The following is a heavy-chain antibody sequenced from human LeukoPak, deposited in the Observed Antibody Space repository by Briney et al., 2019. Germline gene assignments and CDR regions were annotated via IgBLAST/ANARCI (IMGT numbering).Heavy chain of an antibody. CDR1: GFSFSNYA. CDR2: ISGSDGST. CDR3: SKGPHSMYSTSWFDY. V-gene: IGHV3-23*01. Sequence: GASLRLSCTASGFSFSNYAMSWVRQTPGKGLEWVSTISGSDGSTNYADSVKGRFTISRDNSENTLSLQMNSLRAEDTAIYYYSKGPHSMYSTSWFDYWGQGTLVTVSS. D-gene: IGHD2-2*01. J-gene: IGHJ4*02.